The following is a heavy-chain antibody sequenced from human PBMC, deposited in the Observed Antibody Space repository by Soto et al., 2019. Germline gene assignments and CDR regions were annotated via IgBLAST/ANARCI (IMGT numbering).Heavy chain of an antibody. CDR1: GYTFTTYY. V-gene: IGHV1-46*01. CDR2: INPSDGST. J-gene: IGHJ4*02. D-gene: IGHD2-15*01. CDR3: ARVNVVVVAATREYYFDY. Sequence: GASVKVSCKASGYTFTTYYIHWVRQAPGQGLEWMGIINPSDGSTSYVQKFQGRVTMTRDTSISTAYMELSRLRSDDTAVYYCARVNVVVVAATREYYFDYWGQGTLVTVSS.